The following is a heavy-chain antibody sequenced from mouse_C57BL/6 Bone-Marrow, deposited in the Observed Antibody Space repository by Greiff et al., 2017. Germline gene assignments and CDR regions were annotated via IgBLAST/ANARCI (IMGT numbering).Heavy chain of an antibody. CDR2: ISSGSSTI. D-gene: IGHD2-4*01. V-gene: IGHV5-17*01. Sequence: EVKVVESGGGLVKPGGSLKLSCAASGFTFSDYGMHWVRQAPEKGLEWVAYISSGSSTIYYADTVKGRFTISRDHAKNTLFLQMTSLRSEDTAMYYCARNDYDYYAMDYWGQGTSVTVSS. CDR3: ARNDYDYYAMDY. J-gene: IGHJ4*01. CDR1: GFTFSDYG.